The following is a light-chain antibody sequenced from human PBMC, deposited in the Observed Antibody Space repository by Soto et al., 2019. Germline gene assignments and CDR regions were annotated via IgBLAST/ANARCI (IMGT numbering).Light chain of an antibody. CDR1: SSNIGTDYD. CDR2: GNS. J-gene: IGLJ1*01. CDR3: QSSDSSLSGCV. Sequence: QLVLTQPPSVSGAPGQRVTISCTGSSSNIGTDYDVHWYQQLPGTAPKLLIYGNSNRPSGVPDRFSGSKSGTSAALAITGLQAEDEADYYCQSSDSSLSGCVFGTGTKVTVL. V-gene: IGLV1-40*01.